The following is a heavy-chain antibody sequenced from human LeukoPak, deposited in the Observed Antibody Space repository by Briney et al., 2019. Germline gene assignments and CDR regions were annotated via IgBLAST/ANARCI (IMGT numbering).Heavy chain of an antibody. J-gene: IGHJ2*01. V-gene: IGHV3-15*01. CDR2: IKTKSDGGTT. D-gene: IGHD4-17*01. Sequence: GGSLRLSCAASGVTFSNAWMNWVREAPGKGLEWVGRIKTKSDGGTTDYTAPVKGRFTISRDDSKNTLYLQMHSLKIEDTAMYYCAGDYDHFDVWGRGTLVTVSS. CDR1: GVTFSNAW. CDR3: AGDYDHFDV.